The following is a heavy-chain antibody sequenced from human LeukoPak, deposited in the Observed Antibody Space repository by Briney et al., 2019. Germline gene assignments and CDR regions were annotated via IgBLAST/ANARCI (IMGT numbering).Heavy chain of an antibody. CDR1: GGSFSGYY. CDR2: INHSGST. V-gene: IGHV4-34*01. Sequence: SETLSLTCAVYGGSFSGYYWSWIRQPPGKGLEWIGEINHSGSTNYNPSLKSRVTISVDTSKNQFSLKLSSVTAADAAVYYCARGLITIFGVVTDGWFDPWGQGTLVTVSS. CDR3: ARGLITIFGVVTDGWFDP. D-gene: IGHD3-3*01. J-gene: IGHJ5*02.